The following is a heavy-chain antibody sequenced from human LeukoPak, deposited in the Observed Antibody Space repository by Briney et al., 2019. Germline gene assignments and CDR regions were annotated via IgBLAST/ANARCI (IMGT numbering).Heavy chain of an antibody. CDR2: IHPGNSDT. CDR1: GYSFTSYW. Sequence: GESLKISCKGSGYSFTSYWIAWVRQMPGKGLEWMGIIHPGNSDTRYSPSFQGQVTISADKSISTAYLQWSSLKASDIAMYYCARRRAGAGTYYFDYWGQGTLVTVSS. J-gene: IGHJ4*02. V-gene: IGHV5-51*01. CDR3: ARRRAGAGTYYFDY. D-gene: IGHD6-19*01.